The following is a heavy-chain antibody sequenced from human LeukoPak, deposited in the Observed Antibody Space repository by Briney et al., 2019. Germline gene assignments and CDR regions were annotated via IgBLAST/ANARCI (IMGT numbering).Heavy chain of an antibody. J-gene: IGHJ4*02. Sequence: PGGSLRLSCAASGFTFDDYGMSWVRQAPGKGLEWVSSINWNGGSTGYADSVKGRFTISRDNAKNSLYPQMNSLRAEDTALYYCARGVGDGYRGFDYWGQGTLVTVSS. V-gene: IGHV3-20*04. CDR2: INWNGGST. D-gene: IGHD5-24*01. CDR1: GFTFDDYG. CDR3: ARGVGDGYRGFDY.